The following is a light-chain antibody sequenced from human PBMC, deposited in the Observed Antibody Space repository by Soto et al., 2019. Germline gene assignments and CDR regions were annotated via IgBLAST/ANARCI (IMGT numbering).Light chain of an antibody. CDR3: QQYNTWLPYT. Sequence: EIVMTQSPATLSVSPGERATLSCRASQSVSSNLAWYQQKPGQAPRLLIYGASTRATGIPARFSGSESGTEFTLTLSSLQSEDFAVYYCQQYNTWLPYTFGQGTKLEIK. CDR2: GAS. CDR1: QSVSSN. V-gene: IGKV3-15*01. J-gene: IGKJ2*01.